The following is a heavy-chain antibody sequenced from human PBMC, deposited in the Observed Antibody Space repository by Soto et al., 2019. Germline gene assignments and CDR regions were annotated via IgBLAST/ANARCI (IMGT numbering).Heavy chain of an antibody. CDR2: IYPGDSDT. D-gene: IGHD3-10*01. J-gene: IGHJ6*02. CDR3: ARHARYYGSGSYLRYYYYYGMDV. V-gene: IGHV5-51*01. Sequence: GESLKISCKGSGYSFTSYWIGWVRQMPGKGLEWMGIIYPGDSDTRYSPSFQGQVTISADKSISTAYLQWSSLKASDTAMYYCARHARYYGSGSYLRYYYYYGMDVWGQGTMVTAP. CDR1: GYSFTSYW.